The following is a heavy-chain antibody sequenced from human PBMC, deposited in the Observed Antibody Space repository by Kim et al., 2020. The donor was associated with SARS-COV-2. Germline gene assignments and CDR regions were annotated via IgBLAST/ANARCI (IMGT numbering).Heavy chain of an antibody. V-gene: IGHV4-39*01. CDR2: IYYSGNT. J-gene: IGHJ4*02. CDR3: ARALDYYDRSAYYD. D-gene: IGHD3-22*01. Sequence: SETLSLTCTVSGGSISTSCYYWGWIRQPPGKGLEWIGNIYYSGNTYYNSSLKSRVTIFLDTYKNQFTLELSSLTAADTAVYYCARALDYYDRSAYYDWGRRTLVTVSS. CDR1: GGSISTSCYY.